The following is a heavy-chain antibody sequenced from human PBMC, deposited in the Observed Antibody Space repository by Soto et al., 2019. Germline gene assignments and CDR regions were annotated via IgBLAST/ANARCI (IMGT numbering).Heavy chain of an antibody. CDR1: GGSFSSYA. CDR3: ARDWVGGSWYFDL. D-gene: IGHD3-16*01. CDR2: IIPVYGAT. J-gene: IGHJ2*01. V-gene: IGHV1-69*06. Sequence: QVQLVQSGAEVKKPGSSVKVSCEASGGSFSSYAISWVRRAPGQGLEWMGGIIPVYGATNSAQKFQGRVAITADKSTTTVYLELSGLTSQDTAVYYCARDWVGGSWYFDLWGRGTLVTVSS.